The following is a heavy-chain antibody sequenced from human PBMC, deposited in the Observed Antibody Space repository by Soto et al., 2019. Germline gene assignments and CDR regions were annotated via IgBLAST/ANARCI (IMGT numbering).Heavy chain of an antibody. CDR1: GGSISSFY. D-gene: IGHD6-6*01. CDR2: IYYSGST. Sequence: SETLSLTCTVSGGSISSFYWSWIRQSPGKGLEWIGYIYYSGSTNYNSSLKSRVTISVDMSKNQFSLNLTSVTAADTAVYYCARILAAPPHYYYYYMDLWGKGTTVTVSS. V-gene: IGHV4-59*08. J-gene: IGHJ6*03. CDR3: ARILAAPPHYYYYYMDL.